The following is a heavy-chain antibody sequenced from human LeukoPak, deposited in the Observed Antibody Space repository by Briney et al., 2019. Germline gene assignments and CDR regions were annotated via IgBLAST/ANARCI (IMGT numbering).Heavy chain of an antibody. V-gene: IGHV3-30*18. J-gene: IGHJ4*02. D-gene: IGHD3-10*01. CDR1: GFTFSSYG. Sequence: PGGSLRLSCAASGFTFSSYGMHRVRQAPGKGLEWVAVISYDGSNKYYADSVKGRFTISRDNSKNTLYLQMNSLRAEDTAVYYCAKIHSSPITSVGGITMVRGVAHDYWGQGTLVTVSS. CDR2: ISYDGSNK. CDR3: AKIHSSPITSVGGITMVRGVAHDY.